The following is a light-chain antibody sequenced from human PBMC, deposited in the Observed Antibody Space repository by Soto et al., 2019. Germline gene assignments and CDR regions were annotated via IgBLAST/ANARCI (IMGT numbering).Light chain of an antibody. CDR2: AAS. J-gene: IGKJ3*01. V-gene: IGKV1-27*01. CDR3: QRYNSVPPVT. CDR1: QGISNY. Sequence: DIQMTQSPSSLSASVGDRVTITCRASQGISNYLAWYQQQPGKPPKLLMYAASTLQSGVPSRFSGSGSGPDFTLTISSLQPEDVATYYCQRYNSVPPVTFGPGTKVNL.